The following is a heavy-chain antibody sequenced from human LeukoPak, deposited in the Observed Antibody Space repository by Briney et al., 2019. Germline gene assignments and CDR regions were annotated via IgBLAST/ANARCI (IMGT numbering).Heavy chain of an antibody. Sequence: GRSLRLSCAASGFTFSSYAMHWVRQAPGKGLEWEAVISYDGSNKYYADSVKGRFTISRDNSKNTLYLQMNSLRAEDTAVYYCARDLPYIVVVPAAEGLDLWGRGTLVTVSS. CDR1: GFTFSSYA. CDR2: ISYDGSNK. J-gene: IGHJ2*01. D-gene: IGHD2-2*01. V-gene: IGHV3-30*04. CDR3: ARDLPYIVVVPAAEGLDL.